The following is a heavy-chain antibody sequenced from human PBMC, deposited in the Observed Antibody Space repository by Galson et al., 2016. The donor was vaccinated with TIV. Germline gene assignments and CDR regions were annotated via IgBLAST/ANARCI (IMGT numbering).Heavy chain of an antibody. J-gene: IGHJ3*02. V-gene: IGHV3-23*01. Sequence: SLRLSCAASGFIFNSFAMSWVRQAPGKGLEWVSAISASGVNTFYADSVKGRFTISRDNSKKTLYLQMDSLRAEDTAVYYCAKSFQYFYDNSGYFPYGFHIWGRGTMVTVSS. D-gene: IGHD3-22*01. CDR1: GFIFNSFA. CDR2: ISASGVNT. CDR3: AKSFQYFYDNSGYFPYGFHI.